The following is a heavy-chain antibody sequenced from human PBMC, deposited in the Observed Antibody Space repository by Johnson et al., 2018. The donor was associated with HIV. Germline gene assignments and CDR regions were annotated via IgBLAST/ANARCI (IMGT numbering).Heavy chain of an antibody. D-gene: IGHD6-19*01. CDR3: ARVVSVAVAGSRQGAVGAFDM. V-gene: IGHV3-20*04. CDR2: INWNGGST. J-gene: IGHJ3*02. CDR1: GFTFDDYG. Sequence: EVQLVESGGGVVRPGGSLRLSCAASGFTFDDYGMSWVRQAPGKGLEWVSGINWNGGSTGYADSVKGRFTISRDNAKNSLYLHMNTLRAEDTALYYCARVVSVAVAGSRQGAVGAFDMWGQGTMVTVSS.